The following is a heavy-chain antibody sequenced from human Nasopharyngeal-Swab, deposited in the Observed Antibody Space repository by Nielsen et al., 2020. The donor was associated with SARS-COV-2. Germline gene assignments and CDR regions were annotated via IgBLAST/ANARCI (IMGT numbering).Heavy chain of an antibody. J-gene: IGHJ6*02. CDR1: GYTFTSYD. CDR2: MNPNSGNT. CDR3: ARGGLSHYYYGMDA. D-gene: IGHD2/OR15-2a*01. Sequence: ASVKVSCKASGYTFTSYDINWVRQATGQGLEWMGWMNPNSGNTGYAQKFQGRVTMTRNTSISTAYMELSSLRSEDTAVYYCARGGLSHYYYGMDAWGQGTTVTVSS. V-gene: IGHV1-8*01.